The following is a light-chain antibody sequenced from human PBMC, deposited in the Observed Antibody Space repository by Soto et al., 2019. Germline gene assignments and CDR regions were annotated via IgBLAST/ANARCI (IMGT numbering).Light chain of an antibody. CDR3: QQYHNWPPIT. Sequence: EIVLTQSPGTLSLSPGERATLSCRASQRVSSSYLAWYQQKPGQAPRLLIYGASTRATGIPARFSGSGSGTEFTLTISNLQSEDFAVYFCQQYHNWPPITFGQGTRLEIK. CDR2: GAS. J-gene: IGKJ5*01. V-gene: IGKV3-20*01. CDR1: QRVSSSY.